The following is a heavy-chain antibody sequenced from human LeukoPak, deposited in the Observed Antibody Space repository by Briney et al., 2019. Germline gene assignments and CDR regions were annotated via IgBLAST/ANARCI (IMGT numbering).Heavy chain of an antibody. Sequence: ASETLSLTCTVSGGSISSYYWSWIRQPPGKGLEWIGYIYYSGSTNYNPSLKSRVTISVDTSKNQFSLKLSSVTAADTAVYYCARGMSYYDSSGYYYDPSEYFQHWGQGTLVTVSS. D-gene: IGHD3-22*01. V-gene: IGHV4-59*01. CDR3: ARGMSYYDSSGYYYDPSEYFQH. J-gene: IGHJ1*01. CDR1: GGSISSYY. CDR2: IYYSGST.